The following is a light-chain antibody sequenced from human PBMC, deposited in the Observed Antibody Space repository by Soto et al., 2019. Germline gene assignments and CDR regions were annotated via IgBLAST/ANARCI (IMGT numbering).Light chain of an antibody. CDR2: HNN. Sequence: QAVVTQPPSVSGAPGHRVTISCTGSSSNIGAGYDVHWYHQLPGTAPKLLIYHNNNRPSGVPDRFSGSKSGTSASLAITGLQADDEADYYCQSYDSSLSAVVFGGGTKLTVL. V-gene: IGLV1-40*01. CDR3: QSYDSSLSAVV. J-gene: IGLJ2*01. CDR1: SSNIGAGYD.